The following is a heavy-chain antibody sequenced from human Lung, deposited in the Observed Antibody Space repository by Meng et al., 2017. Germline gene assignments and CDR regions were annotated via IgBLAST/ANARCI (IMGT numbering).Heavy chain of an antibody. CDR3: ARGPTTMAHDFDY. J-gene: IGHJ4*02. CDR1: GGSFSDYY. D-gene: IGHD4-11*01. V-gene: IGHV4-34*01. CDR2: INHSGST. Sequence: QVQLPQWGAGLLKPSAPMSLTCVVSGGSFSDYYWSWIRQPPGKGLEWIGEINHSGSTNYNPSLESRATISVDTSQNNLSLKLSSVTAADSAVYYCARGPTTMAHDFDYWGQGTLVTVSS.